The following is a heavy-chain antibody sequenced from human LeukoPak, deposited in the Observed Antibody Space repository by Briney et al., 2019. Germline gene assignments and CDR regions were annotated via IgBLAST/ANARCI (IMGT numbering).Heavy chain of an antibody. J-gene: IGHJ5*02. CDR3: ARGRLGIVVPAADPRNWFDP. Sequence: PSETLSLTCAVYGGSFSGYYWSWIRQPPGKGLEWIGEINHSGSTNYNPSLKSRVTISADTSKNQFSLKLSSVTAADTAVYYCARGRLGIVVPAADPRNWFDPWGQGTLVTVSS. V-gene: IGHV4-34*01. CDR1: GGSFSGYY. CDR2: INHSGST. D-gene: IGHD2-2*01.